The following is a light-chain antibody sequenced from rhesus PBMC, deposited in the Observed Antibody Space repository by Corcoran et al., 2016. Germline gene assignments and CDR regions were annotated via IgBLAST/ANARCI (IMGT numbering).Light chain of an antibody. CDR2: GAS. J-gene: IGKJ4*01. V-gene: IGKV3S9*01. CDR1: QSVSSY. Sequence: EIVMTQSPATLSLSPGERATLSCRASQSVSSYVAWYQQKHEQAPRLLIYGASRRAIGIPDRFSGSGSETAITLIISGLERADVRVYFCQRYNNWNPTFSGWTKVEIK. CDR3: QRYNNWNPT.